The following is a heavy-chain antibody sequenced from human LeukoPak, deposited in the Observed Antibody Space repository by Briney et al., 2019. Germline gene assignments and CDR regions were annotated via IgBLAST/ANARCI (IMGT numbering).Heavy chain of an antibody. V-gene: IGHV3-11*04. Sequence: GGSLRLSCAASGFNFGDYFMSWIRQAPGKGLEWVAFINGPSNNIRYADSVEGRFTISRDNVKNSLYLQIHSLRIEDTAVYYCATSRVFDYWGQGALVTVSS. CDR1: GFNFGDYF. CDR3: ATSRVFDY. J-gene: IGHJ4*02. CDR2: INGPSNNI.